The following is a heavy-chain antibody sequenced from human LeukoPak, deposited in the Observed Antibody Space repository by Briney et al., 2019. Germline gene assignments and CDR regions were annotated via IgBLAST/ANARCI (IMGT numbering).Heavy chain of an antibody. CDR3: ARPRPGYYMDV. D-gene: IGHD1-1*01. V-gene: IGHV3-7*01. Sequence: GGSLRLSCAASGFTFSSYWMSWVRQAPGKGLEWVVNIKQDGSEKYYVDSVKGRFTISRDNAKNSLYLQMNSLRAEDTAVYYCARPRPGYYMDVWGKGTTVTVSS. CDR1: GFTFSSYW. CDR2: IKQDGSEK. J-gene: IGHJ6*03.